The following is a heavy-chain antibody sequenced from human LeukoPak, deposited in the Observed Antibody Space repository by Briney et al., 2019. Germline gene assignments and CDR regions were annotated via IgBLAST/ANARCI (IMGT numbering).Heavy chain of an antibody. CDR2: IYPVDADI. CDR1: GYSFTSYW. V-gene: IGHV5-51*01. CDR3: ARQFGGNSEFDY. J-gene: IGHJ4*02. D-gene: IGHD4-23*01. Sequence: GESLKISCQGSGYSFTSYWIGWVGQLPGKGLEWLGMIYPVDADITYSPSFQGQVTISADKSISTAYLQWSSLNASGTAMYYCARQFGGNSEFDYWGQGTLVTVSS.